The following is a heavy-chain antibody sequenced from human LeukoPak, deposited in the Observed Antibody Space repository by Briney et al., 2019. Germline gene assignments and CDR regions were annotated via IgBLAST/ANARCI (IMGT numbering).Heavy chain of an antibody. Sequence: SETLCLTCTVSGGSISSYYWSWIRQPPGKGLEWIGYIYYSGSTNYNPSLKSRVTISVDTSKNQFSLKLSSVTAADTAVYYCARQSRYYYYYGMDVWGQGTTVTVSS. CDR2: IYYSGST. CDR3: ARQSRYYYYYGMDV. J-gene: IGHJ6*02. V-gene: IGHV4-59*08. CDR1: GGSISSYY.